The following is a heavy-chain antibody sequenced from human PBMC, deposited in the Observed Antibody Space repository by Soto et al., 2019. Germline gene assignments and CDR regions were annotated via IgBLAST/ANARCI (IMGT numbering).Heavy chain of an antibody. CDR3: ARGVRDFWSGYSRDFDC. V-gene: IGHV4-31*03. CDR1: GGSVSSGGYY. J-gene: IGHJ4*02. CDR2: IYYSGST. Sequence: QVQLQESGPGLVKASQTLSLTCTVSGGSVSSGGYYWSWIRQHPGKGLEWIGYIYYSGSTYYNPCLNTRVTILVDTSKTQFSLNLSSVTAADAAVYYCARGVRDFWSGYSRDFDCWGQGTLVTVSS. D-gene: IGHD3-3*01.